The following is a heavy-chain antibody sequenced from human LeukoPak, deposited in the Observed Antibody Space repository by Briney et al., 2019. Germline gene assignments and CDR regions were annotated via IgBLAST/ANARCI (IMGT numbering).Heavy chain of an antibody. Sequence: GGSLRLSCAASGFTFSSYWMSWVRQAPGKGLEWVANIKQDGSEKYYVDSVKGRFTISRDNAKNSLYLQMNSLRAEDTAVYYCARVNINNWHSCGYWGQGTLVTVSS. D-gene: IGHD1-1*01. CDR3: ARVNINNWHSCGY. CDR1: GFTFSSYW. CDR2: IKQDGSEK. V-gene: IGHV3-7*01. J-gene: IGHJ4*02.